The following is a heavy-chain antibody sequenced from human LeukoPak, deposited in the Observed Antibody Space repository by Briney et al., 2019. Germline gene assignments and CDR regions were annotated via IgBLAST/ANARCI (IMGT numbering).Heavy chain of an antibody. CDR2: GYYSGST. J-gene: IGHJ5*02. V-gene: IGHV4-59*08. CDR1: GGSIKSNY. D-gene: IGHD5-12*01. CDR3: ARQYSGYLRNWFDP. Sequence: SETLSLTCTVSGGSIKSNYWSWIRQPPGKGLEWIGYGYYSGSTNYNPSLKSRVTISLDTSKSQFSLKLSSVTAADTAVYYCARQYSGYLRNWFDPWGQGTLVTVSS.